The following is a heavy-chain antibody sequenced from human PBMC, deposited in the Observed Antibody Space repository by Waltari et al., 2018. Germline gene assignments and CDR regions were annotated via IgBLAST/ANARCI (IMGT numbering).Heavy chain of an antibody. Sequence: EVQLVASGGGLVQPRGSLPLSCAASGFAFSTYWMNWVRQAPGKGLEWVASMKEVGGQKYYVDSVKGRFTISKDNAKNSLYLHMNSLGAEDTGLYFCARGYNNGCDYWGQGTLVTVSS. J-gene: IGHJ4*02. V-gene: IGHV3-7*04. D-gene: IGHD1-1*01. CDR1: GFAFSTYW. CDR3: ARGYNNGCDY. CDR2: MKEVGGQK.